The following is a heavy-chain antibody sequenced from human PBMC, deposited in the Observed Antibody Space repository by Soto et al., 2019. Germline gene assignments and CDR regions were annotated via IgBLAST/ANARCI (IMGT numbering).Heavy chain of an antibody. CDR1: GGSFSAYY. CDR3: ARSGRLFDY. J-gene: IGHJ4*02. V-gene: IGHV4-34*01. D-gene: IGHD3-10*01. Sequence: QVQLQQWGAGLLKPSETLSLTCDVYGGSFSAYYWSWIRQPPGKGLEWIGEINHSGSTNYNPSIKSRVTISVDTSKNQFSLKLSSVTAADTAVYYWARSGRLFDYWGQGTLVTVSS. CDR2: INHSGST.